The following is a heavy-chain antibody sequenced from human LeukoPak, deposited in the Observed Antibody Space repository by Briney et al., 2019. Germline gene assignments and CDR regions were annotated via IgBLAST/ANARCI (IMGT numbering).Heavy chain of an antibody. V-gene: IGHV4-59*11. Sequence: PSETLSLTCTVSGGSISSHYWSWIRQPPGKGLEWIGYIYYSGSTNYSPSLKSRVTISVDTSKNQFSLKLSSVTAADTAVYYCARGGYSSGWYSAYFQHWGQGTLVTVSS. CDR1: GGSISSHY. D-gene: IGHD6-19*01. J-gene: IGHJ1*01. CDR2: IYYSGST. CDR3: ARGGYSSGWYSAYFQH.